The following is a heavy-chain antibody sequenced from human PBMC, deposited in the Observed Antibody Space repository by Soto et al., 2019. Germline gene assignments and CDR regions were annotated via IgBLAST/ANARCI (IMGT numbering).Heavy chain of an antibody. CDR2: ISYDGSNK. CDR1: GFTFSSYG. V-gene: IGHV3-30*18. Sequence: QVQLVESGGGVVQPGRSLRLSCAASGFTFSSYGMHWVRQAPGKGLEWVAVISYDGSNKYYADSVKGRFTISRDNSKNTLYLQMNSLRAEDTAVYYCAKDRLMTTKYGMEVWGKGTTVTVSS. CDR3: AKDRLMTTKYGMEV. J-gene: IGHJ6*04. D-gene: IGHD4-4*01.